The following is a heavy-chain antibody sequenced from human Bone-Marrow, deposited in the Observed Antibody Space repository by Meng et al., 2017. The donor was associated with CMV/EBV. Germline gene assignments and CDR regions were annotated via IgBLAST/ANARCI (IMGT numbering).Heavy chain of an antibody. D-gene: IGHD7-27*01. V-gene: IGHV3-9*01. CDR2: ISWNSGSI. Sequence: SLKISCAASGFTFDDYAMHWVRQAPGKGLEWVSGISWNSGSIGYADSVKGRFTISRDNAKNSLYLQMNSLRAEDTALYYCTTAGVPFDYWGQGTLVTVSS. J-gene: IGHJ4*02. CDR1: GFTFDDYA. CDR3: TTAGVPFDY.